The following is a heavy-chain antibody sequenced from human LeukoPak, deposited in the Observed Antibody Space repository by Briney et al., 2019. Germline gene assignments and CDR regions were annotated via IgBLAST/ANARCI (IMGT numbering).Heavy chain of an antibody. V-gene: IGHV4-38-2*01. CDR2: MRHGGTT. CDR3: ARLRSNRSFDY. J-gene: IGHJ4*02. D-gene: IGHD4-11*01. CDR1: GYSISSGCF. Sequence: SETLSLICAVSGYSISSGCFWGWIRQAPGKGLQYIGSMRHGGTTYYNPSLKSRVTISIDSSSDRVFLKLDSVTAADTAVYYCARLRSNRSFDYCGQGALVTVSS.